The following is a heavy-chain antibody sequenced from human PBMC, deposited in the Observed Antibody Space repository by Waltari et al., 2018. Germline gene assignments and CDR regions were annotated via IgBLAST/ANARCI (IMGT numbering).Heavy chain of an antibody. CDR1: GFTVSSNY. J-gene: IGHJ5*02. CDR2: IYSGGST. V-gene: IGHV3-53*02. CDR3: ARLGLGNWFDP. D-gene: IGHD3-16*01. Sequence: EVQLVETGGGLIQPGGSLRLSCAASGFTVSSNYMSWVRQAPGKGLEWVSVIYSGGSTYYADFVKGRFTISRDNSKNTLYLQMNSLRAEDTAVYYCARLGLGNWFDPWGQGTLVTVSS.